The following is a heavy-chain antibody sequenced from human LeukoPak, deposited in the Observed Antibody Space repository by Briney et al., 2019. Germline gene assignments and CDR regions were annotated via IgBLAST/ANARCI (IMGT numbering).Heavy chain of an antibody. J-gene: IGHJ4*02. CDR2: ISYDGSNK. Sequence: GRSLRLSCAASGFTFSSYAMHWVRQAPGKGLEWVAVISYDGSNKYYADSVKGRFTISRDNSKNTLYLQMNSLRAEDTAVYYCARDRRSSGWYFDYWGQGTVVTVSS. D-gene: IGHD6-19*01. CDR1: GFTFSSYA. V-gene: IGHV3-30-3*01. CDR3: ARDRRSSGWYFDY.